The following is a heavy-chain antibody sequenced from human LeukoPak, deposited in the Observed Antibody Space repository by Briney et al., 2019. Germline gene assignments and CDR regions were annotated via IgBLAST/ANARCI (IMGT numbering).Heavy chain of an antibody. Sequence: GGSLRLSCAASGFTFDDYGMSWVRQAPGKGLEWVGFIRSKAFGGTPEYAASVRGRFTISRDDSKSIAYLQMNSLKTEDTAVYYCTRNTVTVHFDYWSQGTLVTVSS. CDR3: TRNTVTVHFDY. V-gene: IGHV3-49*04. D-gene: IGHD4-17*01. CDR1: GFTFDDYG. CDR2: IRSKAFGGTP. J-gene: IGHJ4*02.